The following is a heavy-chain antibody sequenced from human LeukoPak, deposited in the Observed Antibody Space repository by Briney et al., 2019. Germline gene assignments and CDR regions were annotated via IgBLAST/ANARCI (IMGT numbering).Heavy chain of an antibody. CDR1: GNSISGPFY. CDR3: ARDPIIAAPNMGF. J-gene: IGHJ4*02. V-gene: IGHV4-38-2*02. D-gene: IGHD6-13*01. Sequence: PSETLSLICTVSGNSISGPFYWAWIRQAPGKGLEWIGNIFNSGPTYYNPSLQSRATISVDTSKNQFSLKLTSVTAADTAVYFCARDPIIAAPNMGFWGQGTLVTVSS. CDR2: IFNSGPT.